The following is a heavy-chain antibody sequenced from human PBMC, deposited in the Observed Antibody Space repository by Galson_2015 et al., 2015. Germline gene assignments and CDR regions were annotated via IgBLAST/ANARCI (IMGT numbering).Heavy chain of an antibody. D-gene: IGHD3-22*01. CDR1: GFTFTNCA. J-gene: IGHJ5*02. CDR2: ISARGGNT. Sequence: SLRLSCAAPGFTFTNCAMDWVRQAPGKGLEWVSSISARGGNTYYADSVKGRFTISRDNSKNTLYLQMNSLTAEDTAVYYCAKGNYSSGRNWFDPWGQGTLVTVSS. V-gene: IGHV3-23*01. CDR3: AKGNYSSGRNWFDP.